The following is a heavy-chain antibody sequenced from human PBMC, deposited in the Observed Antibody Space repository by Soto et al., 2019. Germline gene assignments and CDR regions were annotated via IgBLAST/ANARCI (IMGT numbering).Heavy chain of an antibody. CDR3: ARDLTPSNYGWFDP. CDR1: EYPFTGYY. Sequence: ASVKVSCKASEYPFTGYYIHWVRQAPGQGLEWMGWINPNSGGTNYAHKFQGRVTMTRDTSTSTAYMELNRLRSDDTAVYYCARDLTPSNYGWFDPWGQGTLVTVYS. J-gene: IGHJ5*02. D-gene: IGHD4-4*01. V-gene: IGHV1-2*02. CDR2: INPNSGGT.